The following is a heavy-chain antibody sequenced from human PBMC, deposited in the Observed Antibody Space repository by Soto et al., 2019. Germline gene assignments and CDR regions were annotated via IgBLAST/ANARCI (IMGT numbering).Heavy chain of an antibody. J-gene: IGHJ6*02. CDR3: ARVCGGDCHYGMDV. D-gene: IGHD2-21*02. V-gene: IGHV4-31*03. CDR2: IYYSGST. Sequence: QVQLQESGPGLVKPSQTLSLTCTVSGGSISSGGYYWSWIRQHPGKGLEWIGYIYYSGSTYSNPSLKGRVTTPVDTSKNQFSLKLSSVTAADTAVYYCARVCGGDCHYGMDVWGQGTTVTFS. CDR1: GGSISSGGYY.